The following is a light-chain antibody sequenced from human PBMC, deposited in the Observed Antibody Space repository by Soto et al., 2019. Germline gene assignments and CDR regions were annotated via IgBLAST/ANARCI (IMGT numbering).Light chain of an antibody. CDR2: LGS. CDR3: MQALQTPFT. Sequence: IGITHSPRSLRVTPGEPASISCRSSQSLLHSNGYNYLDWYLQKPGQSPQLLIYLGSNRASGVPDRFSGSGSGTDFTLKISRVEAEDVGVYYCMQALQTPFTFGPGTKVDIK. CDR1: QSLLHSNGYNY. V-gene: IGKV2-28*01. J-gene: IGKJ3*01.